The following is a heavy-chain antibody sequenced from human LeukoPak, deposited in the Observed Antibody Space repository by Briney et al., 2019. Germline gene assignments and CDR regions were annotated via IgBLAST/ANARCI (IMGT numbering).Heavy chain of an antibody. CDR2: ISGSGGST. Sequence: GGSPRLSCAASGFTFSSYAMSWVRQAPGKGLEWVSAISGSGGSTYYADSVKGRFTISRDNSKNTLYLQMNSLRAEDTAVYYCAKAIQLWSLFQHWGQGTLVTVSS. D-gene: IGHD5-18*01. J-gene: IGHJ1*01. CDR1: GFTFSSYA. CDR3: AKAIQLWSLFQH. V-gene: IGHV3-23*01.